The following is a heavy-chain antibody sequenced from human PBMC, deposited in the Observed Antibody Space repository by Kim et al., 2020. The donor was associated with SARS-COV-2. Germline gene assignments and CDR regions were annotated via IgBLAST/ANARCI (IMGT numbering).Heavy chain of an antibody. Sequence: GGSLRLSCAASGVTFSSYAMSWVRQAPGKGLEWVSAISGSGGSTYYADSVKGRFTISRDNSKNTLYLQMNSLRAEDTAVYYCATMAHVWFGELLFSDYLGQGTLVTVSS. D-gene: IGHD3-10*01. V-gene: IGHV3-23*01. CDR2: ISGSGGST. CDR1: GVTFSSYA. CDR3: ATMAHVWFGELLFSDY. J-gene: IGHJ4*02.